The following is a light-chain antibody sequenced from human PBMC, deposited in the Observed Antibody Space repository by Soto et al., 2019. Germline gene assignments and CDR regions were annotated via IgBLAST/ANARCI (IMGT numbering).Light chain of an antibody. Sequence: DIVLTQSPLSLPVTPGEPASISCRSSQSLLHSNGNIYLDWYLQKPGQSPQILIYLGSIRASGVPDRFSGSGSGTDFTLKITRVEAEDVGVYYCMQAIHAPRTLGLGTKVEIK. CDR2: LGS. V-gene: IGKV2-28*01. CDR3: MQAIHAPRT. CDR1: QSLLHSNGNIY. J-gene: IGKJ1*01.